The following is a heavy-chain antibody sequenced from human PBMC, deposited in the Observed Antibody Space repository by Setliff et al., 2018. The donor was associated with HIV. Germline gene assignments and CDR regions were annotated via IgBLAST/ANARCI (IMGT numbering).Heavy chain of an antibody. CDR1: GGSFSGYY. CDR2: INHSGST. D-gene: IGHD2-21*01. CDR3: ASAIPDTSFWGFECRHDAFDS. J-gene: IGHJ3*02. V-gene: IGHV4-34*01. Sequence: SETLSLTCAVYGGSFSGYYWSWIRQPTVKGLAGIGEINHSGSTNYNPSLKSRVTISLDTSKNQFSLRLSSVTAADTAVYYCASAIPDTSFWGFECRHDAFDSWGRGTMGTVS.